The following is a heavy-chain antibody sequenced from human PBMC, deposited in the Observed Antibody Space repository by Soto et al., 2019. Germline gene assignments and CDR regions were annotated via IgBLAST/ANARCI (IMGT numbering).Heavy chain of an antibody. D-gene: IGHD3-22*01. Sequence: TLSLNFTFSGGYLSSRGYYWSWIRQHPGKGLEWIGYIYYSGSTYYNPSLKSRVTISVDTSKNQFSLKLSSVTAADTAVYYCARGLTMIVDFDYWGQGTLVTVSS. CDR3: ARGLTMIVDFDY. J-gene: IGHJ4*02. CDR2: IYYSGST. V-gene: IGHV4-31*03. CDR1: GGYLSSRGYY.